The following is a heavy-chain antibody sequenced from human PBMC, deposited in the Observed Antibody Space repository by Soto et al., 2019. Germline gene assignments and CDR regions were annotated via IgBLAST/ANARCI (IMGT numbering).Heavy chain of an antibody. V-gene: IGHV3-30*03. J-gene: IGHJ4*02. CDR1: GFTLSGHG. CDR2: VTHDGTER. CDR3: AREKNSGYYRTVDY. D-gene: IGHD3-10*01. Sequence: QVQLVASGGGVVQPGRSLSLSCAASGFTLSGHGLHWVRQAPGKGLEWVAVVTHDGTERHYPDSVKGRVTITRDISKNTFYLQMNSLRVEDTAMYYCAREKNSGYYRTVDYWGQGTLVTVSS.